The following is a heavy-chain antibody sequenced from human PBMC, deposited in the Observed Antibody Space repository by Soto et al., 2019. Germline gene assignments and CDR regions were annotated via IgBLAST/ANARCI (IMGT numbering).Heavy chain of an antibody. CDR1: GFTFSSYG. CDR3: ARDYRLWAGRYFDY. V-gene: IGHV3-30*03. D-gene: IGHD2-21*01. J-gene: IGHJ4*02. CDR2: ISYDGSNK. Sequence: QVQLVESGGGVVQPGRSLRLSCAASGFTFSSYGMHWVRQAPGKGLEWVAVISYDGSNKYYADSVKGRFTISRDNSKNTLYLQMNSLRAEDTAVYYCARDYRLWAGRYFDYWGQGTLVTVSS.